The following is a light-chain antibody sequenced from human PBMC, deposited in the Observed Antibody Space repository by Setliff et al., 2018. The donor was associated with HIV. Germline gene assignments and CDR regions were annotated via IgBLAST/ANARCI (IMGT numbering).Light chain of an antibody. CDR1: SNDVGGYNY. J-gene: IGLJ1*01. CDR2: EVS. Sequence: QSALTQPASVSGSPGQSITISCTGSSNDVGGYNYVSWYQQRPGKAPKLMISEVSNRPSGVSNRFSGSKSGNTASLTISGLQAEDEADYYCSSYTSGSTRVFGIGTKVTVL. CDR3: SSYTSGSTRV. V-gene: IGLV2-14*01.